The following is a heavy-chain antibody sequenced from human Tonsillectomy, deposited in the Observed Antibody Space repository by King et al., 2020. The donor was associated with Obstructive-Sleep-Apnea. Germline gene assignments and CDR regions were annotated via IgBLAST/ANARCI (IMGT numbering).Heavy chain of an antibody. CDR3: ARGGWGSSWPFDY. J-gene: IGHJ4*02. Sequence: VQLQQWGAGLLKPSETLSLTCAVYGGSFSGYYWSWIRQPPGKGLEWIGEINHSGSTNYNPSLKSRVNISLDTSQNQFSLELSSVTAADTAVYYCARGGWGSSWPFDYWGQGTLVTVSS. V-gene: IGHV4-34*01. CDR1: GGSFSGYY. CDR2: INHSGST. D-gene: IGHD6-13*01.